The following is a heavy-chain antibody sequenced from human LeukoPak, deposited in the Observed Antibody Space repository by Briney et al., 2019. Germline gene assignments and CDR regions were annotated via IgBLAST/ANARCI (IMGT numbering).Heavy chain of an antibody. J-gene: IGHJ6*03. CDR2: MNPNSGNT. CDR1: GYTFTSYD. D-gene: IGHD5-18*01. Sequence: GASVKVSCKASGYTFTSYDINWVRQATGQGLEWMGWMNPNSGNTGYAQKFQGRVTITADESTSTAYMELSSLRSEDTAVYYCARDRVPLKAMAFYYYYYMDVWGKGTTVTVSS. CDR3: ARDRVPLKAMAFYYYYYMDV. V-gene: IGHV1-8*03.